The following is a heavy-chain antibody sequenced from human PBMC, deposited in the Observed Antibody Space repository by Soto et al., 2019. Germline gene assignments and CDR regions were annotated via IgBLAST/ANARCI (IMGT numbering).Heavy chain of an antibody. V-gene: IGHV3-13*04. Sequence: EVQLVESGGGLVQPGGSLRLSCAASGFTFSSYDMNWVRQATGKGLEWVSAIGTAGDTYYPGSVKGRFTISRENAKNSLYLQMNSLRAGDTAVYYCARGRPSYYYDSSGTTPPNYYYGMDVWGQGTTVTVSS. CDR1: GFTFSSYD. J-gene: IGHJ6*02. CDR2: IGTAGDT. D-gene: IGHD3-22*01. CDR3: ARGRPSYYYDSSGTTPPNYYYGMDV.